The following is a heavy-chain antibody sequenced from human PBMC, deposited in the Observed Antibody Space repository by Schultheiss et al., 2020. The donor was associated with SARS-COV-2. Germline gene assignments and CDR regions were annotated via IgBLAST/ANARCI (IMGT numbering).Heavy chain of an antibody. D-gene: IGHD3-3*01. V-gene: IGHV1-18*01. Sequence: ASVKVSCKASGYVFMNFGITWVRLAPGQGLEWMGWISPHNGNTKYAQELQGRVTITADKSTSTAYMELSSLTSDDTAVYYCARTYDFFSRYGMDVWGQGTTVTVSS. J-gene: IGHJ6*02. CDR1: GYVFMNFG. CDR2: ISPHNGNT. CDR3: ARTYDFFSRYGMDV.